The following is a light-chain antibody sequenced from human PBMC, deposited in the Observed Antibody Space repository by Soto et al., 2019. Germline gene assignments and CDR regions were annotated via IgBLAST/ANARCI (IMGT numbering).Light chain of an antibody. CDR1: SSDVGGYNY. CDR3: SSYTSSSTYVV. V-gene: IGLV2-14*01. CDR2: DVS. J-gene: IGLJ2*01. Sequence: QSALTQPASVSGSPGQSIAISCTGTSSDVGGYNYVSWFQQHPGKAPKFLIYDVSNRPSGVSDRFSGSKSGNTASLTISGLQADCEADYYCSSYTSSSTYVVFGGGTQLTV.